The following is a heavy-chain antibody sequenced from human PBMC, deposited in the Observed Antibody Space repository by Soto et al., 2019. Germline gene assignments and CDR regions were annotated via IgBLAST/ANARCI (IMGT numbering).Heavy chain of an antibody. Sequence: SETLSLTCDVSGGSISRSTWWSWVRQPPGKGLEWIGEISHSGSTNYNPSLKNRVTISVDKSKNQFSLKLSSVTAADTAVYYCARGWSGRYSNDPYYYYYGMDVWGQGTTVTVSS. V-gene: IGHV4-4*02. D-gene: IGHD4-4*01. CDR3: ARGWSGRYSNDPYYYYYGMDV. J-gene: IGHJ6*02. CDR2: ISHSGST. CDR1: GGSISRSTW.